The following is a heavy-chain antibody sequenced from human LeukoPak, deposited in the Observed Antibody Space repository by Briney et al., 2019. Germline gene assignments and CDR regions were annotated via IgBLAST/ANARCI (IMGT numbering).Heavy chain of an antibody. J-gene: IGHJ4*02. D-gene: IGHD3-10*01. CDR3: ARSVWVVRGPSRPDY. CDR2: ISAYNGNT. Sequence: ASVKVSCKASGYTFTSYGISWVRQAPGQGLEWMGWISAYNGNTNYAQKLLGRVTMTTDTSTSTAYMELRSLRSDDTAVYYCARSVWVVRGPSRPDYWGQGTLVTVSS. V-gene: IGHV1-18*01. CDR1: GYTFTSYG.